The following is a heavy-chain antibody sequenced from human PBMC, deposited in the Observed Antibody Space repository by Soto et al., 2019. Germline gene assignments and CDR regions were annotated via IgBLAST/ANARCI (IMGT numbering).Heavy chain of an antibody. V-gene: IGHV1-18*01. J-gene: IGHJ4*02. D-gene: IGHD2-15*01. CDR3: AIENSSFGY. CDR2: ISAYNANA. Sequence: QIQLLQSGAEVKKPGASVKVTCKASGYTFRNFGISWVRQAPGQGLEWMGWISAYNANANYAQKFQGRLTMTADTSTSTAYMELRSLRSDDKAVYYCAIENSSFGYWGQGTLVTVSS. CDR1: GYTFRNFG.